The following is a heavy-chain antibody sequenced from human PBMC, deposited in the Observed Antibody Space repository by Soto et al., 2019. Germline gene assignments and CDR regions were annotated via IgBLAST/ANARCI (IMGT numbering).Heavy chain of an antibody. J-gene: IGHJ4*02. V-gene: IGHV4-34*01. CDR2: IHHSGST. D-gene: IGHD3-3*01. Sequence: SQTLSLTCALYGGSFDGYYWSWIRQSPGKGLEWIGEIHHSGSTTYNPSLKSRVSLSVDTSTKQFSLKMTSMTAADRGFYYCARGVDSWSGYLFWGQGTPVTVCS. CDR3: ARGVDSWSGYLF. CDR1: GGSFDGYY.